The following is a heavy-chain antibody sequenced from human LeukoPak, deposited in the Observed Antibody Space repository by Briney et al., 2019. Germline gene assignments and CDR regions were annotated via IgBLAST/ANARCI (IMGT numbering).Heavy chain of an antibody. Sequence: GGSLRLSCAASGFTFSSYGMHWVRQAPGKGLEWVAVISYDGSNKYYADSVKGRFTISRDNSKNTLYLQMNSLRAEDTAVYYCAKDLQPYYDILTGYSDYWGQGTLVTVSS. CDR1: GFTFSSYG. J-gene: IGHJ4*02. CDR3: AKDLQPYYDILTGYSDY. V-gene: IGHV3-30*18. CDR2: ISYDGSNK. D-gene: IGHD3-9*01.